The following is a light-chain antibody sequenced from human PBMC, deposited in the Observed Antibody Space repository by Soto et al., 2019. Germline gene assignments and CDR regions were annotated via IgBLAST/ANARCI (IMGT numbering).Light chain of an antibody. Sequence: QSALTQPPSVSATPGQKVTISGSGSSSNIGNNYVSWYQQLPGTAPKLLIYDSNKRPSGIPDRFSGSKSGTSATLGITGLKTGDEADYYCGTWDNSLSAVVFGGGTKLTVL. V-gene: IGLV1-51*01. CDR2: DSN. CDR1: SSNIGNNY. CDR3: GTWDNSLSAVV. J-gene: IGLJ2*01.